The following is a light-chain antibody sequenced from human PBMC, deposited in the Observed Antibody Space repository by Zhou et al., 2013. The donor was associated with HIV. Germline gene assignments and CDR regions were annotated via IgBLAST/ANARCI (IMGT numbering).Light chain of an antibody. CDR2: GAS. CDR1: QSVSNN. V-gene: IGKV3-15*01. J-gene: IGKJ1*01. CDR3: QQYNNWLPWT. Sequence: EIVMTQSPVTLSVSPGERATLSCRASQSVSNNLVWYQQKPGQAPRLLIYGASTRATGIPARFSGSGSGTEFTLTINSMQSEDFAVYYCQQYNNWLPWTFGQGTKVEI.